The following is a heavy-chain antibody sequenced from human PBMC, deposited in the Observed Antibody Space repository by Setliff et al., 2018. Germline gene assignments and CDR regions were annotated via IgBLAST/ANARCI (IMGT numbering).Heavy chain of an antibody. J-gene: IGHJ6*02. V-gene: IGHV4-61*01. CDR2: IQKSGST. CDR3: ARLSWNGLRYYGLDV. CDR1: GGSISSGTYY. D-gene: IGHD3-3*01. Sequence: PSETLSLTCTVSGGSISSGTYYWSWIRQPPGKGLESIGYIQKSGSTNYNPSLMSRVSISVDTSKNQFSLKLRSVTAADTAVYYCARLSWNGLRYYGLDVWGQGTTVTVSS.